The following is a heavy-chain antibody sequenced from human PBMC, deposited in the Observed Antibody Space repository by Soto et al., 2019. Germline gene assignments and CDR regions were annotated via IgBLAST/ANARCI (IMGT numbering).Heavy chain of an antibody. D-gene: IGHD6-13*01. CDR3: ARRGSSWSYYFDY. Sequence: QLQLQESGPGLVKPSETLSLTCTVSGGSIGSSSYYWGWIRQPPGKGLEWIGSIYYSGSTYYNPSLKSRVTLSVDTSKNQFSLKLNSVTAADTAVYYCARRGSSWSYYFDYWGQGTLVTVSS. J-gene: IGHJ4*02. CDR1: GGSIGSSSYY. V-gene: IGHV4-39*01. CDR2: IYYSGST.